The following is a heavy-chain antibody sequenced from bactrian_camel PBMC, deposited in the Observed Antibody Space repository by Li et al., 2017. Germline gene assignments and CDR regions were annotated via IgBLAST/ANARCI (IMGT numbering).Heavy chain of an antibody. CDR3: SQGRRTSGGHECRYY. CDR1: GYISSRHC. J-gene: IGHJ4*01. Sequence: HVQLVESGGGSVQAGGSLRLSCAHSGYISSRHCMGWFRQAPGKAREGIAGIRRDGDEYYAGSVKGRFTISQDNAKNTLYLQMNSLKTEDTAVYYCSQGRRTSGGHECRYYWGQGTQVTVS. V-gene: IGHV3S6*01. D-gene: IGHD7*01. CDR2: IRRDGDE.